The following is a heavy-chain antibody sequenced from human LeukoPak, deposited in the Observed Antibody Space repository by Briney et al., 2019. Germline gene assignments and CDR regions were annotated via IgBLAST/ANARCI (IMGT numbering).Heavy chain of an antibody. CDR1: GYTFTSYA. CDR3: ARDLPHSGYDR. Sequence: GASVKVSCKASGYTFTSYAMHWVRQAPGQRLEWMGWINAGNGNTKYSRKFQGRVTITRDTSASTAYMELSSLRSEDTAVYYCARDLPHSGYDRWGQGTLVTVSS. V-gene: IGHV1-3*01. J-gene: IGHJ4*02. D-gene: IGHD5-12*01. CDR2: INAGNGNT.